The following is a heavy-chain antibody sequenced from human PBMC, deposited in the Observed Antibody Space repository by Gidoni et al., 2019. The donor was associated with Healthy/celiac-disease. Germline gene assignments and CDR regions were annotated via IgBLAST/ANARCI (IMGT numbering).Heavy chain of an antibody. CDR3: ARGYYGDRGDAFDI. V-gene: IGHV3-74*01. Sequence: EVQLVESGGGLVQPGGSLSLSCAASGFTFRSYWMHWVRQAPGKGLVWVSRINSDGSSTSYADSVKGRFTISRDNAKNTLYLQMNSLRAEDTAVYYCARGYYGDRGDAFDIWGQGTMVTVSS. CDR1: GFTFRSYW. CDR2: INSDGSST. D-gene: IGHD4-17*01. J-gene: IGHJ3*02.